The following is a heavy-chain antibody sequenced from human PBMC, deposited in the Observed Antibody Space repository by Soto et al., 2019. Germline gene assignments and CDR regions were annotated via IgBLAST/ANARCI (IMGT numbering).Heavy chain of an antibody. J-gene: IGHJ2*01. Sequence: KGLEWVSYISSSSSYTNYADSVKGRVTISRDNAKNSLYLQMNSLRAEDTAVYFFQAEDGIRGTVPVSAFLLNRSSDL. V-gene: IGHV3-11*06. CDR3: QAEDGIRGTVPVSAFLLNRSSDL. CDR2: ISSSSSYT. D-gene: IGHD1-1*01.